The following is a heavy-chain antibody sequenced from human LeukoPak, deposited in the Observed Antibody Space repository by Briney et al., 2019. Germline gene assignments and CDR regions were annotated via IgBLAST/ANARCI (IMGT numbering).Heavy chain of an antibody. D-gene: IGHD3-10*01. Sequence: SKTLSLTCTVSGGSISSYYWSWIRQPPGKGLEWIGYIYYSGSTNYNPSLKSRVTISVDTSKNQFSLKLSSVTAVDTAVYYCARGPPDYYGSGTWGQGTLVTVSS. CDR3: ARGPPDYYGSGT. J-gene: IGHJ4*02. V-gene: IGHV4-59*08. CDR1: GGSISSYY. CDR2: IYYSGST.